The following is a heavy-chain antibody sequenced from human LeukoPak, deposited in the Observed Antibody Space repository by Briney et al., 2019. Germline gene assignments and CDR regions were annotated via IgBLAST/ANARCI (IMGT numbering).Heavy chain of an antibody. Sequence: ASVKVSCKASGYTFTGYYIHWVRQAPGQGLEWMGWINPNSGGTNYAQKFQGRVTMTRDTSISTAYMELSRLRSDDTAVYYCARERLHNWNDGNLNAFDIWGQGTMVTVSS. D-gene: IGHD1-1*01. V-gene: IGHV1-2*02. CDR2: INPNSGGT. J-gene: IGHJ3*02. CDR1: GYTFTGYY. CDR3: ARERLHNWNDGNLNAFDI.